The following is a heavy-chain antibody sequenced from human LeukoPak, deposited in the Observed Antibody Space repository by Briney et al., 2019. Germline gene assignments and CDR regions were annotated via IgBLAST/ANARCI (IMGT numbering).Heavy chain of an antibody. CDR2: ISYDGSNK. D-gene: IGHD4-17*01. Sequence: GGSLRLSCAASGFTFSNYAMHWVRQAPGKGLEWVVVISYDGSNKYYADSVKGRFTISRDNSKNTLYLQMNSLRAEDTAVFYCAREGTTVTSFDYWGQGTLVTVSS. J-gene: IGHJ4*02. CDR1: GFTFSNYA. CDR3: AREGTTVTSFDY. V-gene: IGHV3-30-3*01.